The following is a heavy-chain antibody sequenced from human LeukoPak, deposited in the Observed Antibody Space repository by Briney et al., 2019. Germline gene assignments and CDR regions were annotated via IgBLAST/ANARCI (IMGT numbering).Heavy chain of an antibody. J-gene: IGHJ3*02. CDR2: IWYDGSNK. D-gene: IGHD3-22*01. Sequence: PGGSLRLSCAASGFTSSSYGMHWVRQAPGKGLEWVAVIWYDGSNKYYADSVKGRFTISRDNSKNTLYLQMNSLRAEDTAVYYCARDSIHYYYDSSGYNGAFDIWSQGTMVTVSS. V-gene: IGHV3-33*01. CDR3: ARDSIHYYYDSSGYNGAFDI. CDR1: GFTSSSYG.